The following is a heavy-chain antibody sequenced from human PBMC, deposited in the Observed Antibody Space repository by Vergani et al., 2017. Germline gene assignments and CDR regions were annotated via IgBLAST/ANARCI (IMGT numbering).Heavy chain of an antibody. CDR2: IIPIFGTA. Sequence: QVQLVQSGAEVKKPGSSVKVSCKASGGTFSSYAISWVRQAPGQGLEWMGGIIPIFGTADYAQKFQGRVTITADESTSTAYMELGSLRSEDTAVYYCAREGGTYYYDSSGYYPLDYWGQGTLVTVSS. CDR3: AREGGTYYYDSSGYYPLDY. J-gene: IGHJ4*02. CDR1: GGTFSSYA. D-gene: IGHD3-22*01. V-gene: IGHV1-69*12.